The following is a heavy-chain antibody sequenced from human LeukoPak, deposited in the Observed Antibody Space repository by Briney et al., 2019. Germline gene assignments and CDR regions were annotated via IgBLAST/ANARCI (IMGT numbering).Heavy chain of an antibody. CDR2: IYYSGST. V-gene: IGHV4-39*01. J-gene: IGHJ4*02. Sequence: PSETLSLTCTVSGGSISSSRDYWGWIRQPPGKGLEWIGSIYYSGSTYYNPSLKSRVTISVDTSKNQFSLKLSSVTAADTAVYYCAKHVEIAVAGPIDYWGQGTLVTVSS. CDR3: AKHVEIAVAGPIDY. CDR1: GGSISSSRDY. D-gene: IGHD6-19*01.